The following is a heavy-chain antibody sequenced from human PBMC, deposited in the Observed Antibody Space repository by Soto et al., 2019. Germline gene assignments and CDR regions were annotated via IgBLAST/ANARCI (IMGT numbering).Heavy chain of an antibody. D-gene: IGHD3-10*02. CDR1: GFNFNTYA. J-gene: IGHJ3*01. CDR3: AKGKSSNYVSHAFDV. V-gene: IGHV3-23*04. Sequence: EMHLVESGGGLVQPGGSLRLSCAASGFNFNTYAMSWVRQAPGKGLEWVSGISGGGGSIHYVDSVKGRFTISRDNSKNTLYLQMNSLRGEDTAVYYCAKGKSSNYVSHAFDVWGQGTMVTVSS. CDR2: ISGGGGSI.